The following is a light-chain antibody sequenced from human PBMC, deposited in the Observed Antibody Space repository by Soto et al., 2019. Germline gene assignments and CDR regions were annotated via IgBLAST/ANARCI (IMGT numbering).Light chain of an antibody. Sequence: QSVLTQPPSASGTPGQRVTVSCSGSSFNIGSNSVNWYQQLPGTAPKLLVYSNDQRPSGIPDRFSGSKSGTSASLAISGLQSENEVPYTGATWDDSLNGVVFGGGTKLPS. CDR2: SND. CDR3: ATWDDSLNGVV. CDR1: SFNIGSNS. J-gene: IGLJ2*01. V-gene: IGLV1-44*01.